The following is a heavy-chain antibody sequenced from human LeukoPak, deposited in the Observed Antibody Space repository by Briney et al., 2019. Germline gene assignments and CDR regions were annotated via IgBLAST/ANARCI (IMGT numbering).Heavy chain of an antibody. CDR1: GFTFSSYD. CDR3: ARGLYYYDSSGFDY. V-gene: IGHV3-13*01. D-gene: IGHD3-22*01. J-gene: IGHJ4*02. Sequence: GGSLRLSCAASGFTFSSYDMHWVRQATGKGPGWVSAIGTAGDTYYPGSVKGRFTISRENAKNSLYLQMNSLRAGDTAVYYCARGLYYYDSSGFDYWGQGTLVTVSS. CDR2: IGTAGDT.